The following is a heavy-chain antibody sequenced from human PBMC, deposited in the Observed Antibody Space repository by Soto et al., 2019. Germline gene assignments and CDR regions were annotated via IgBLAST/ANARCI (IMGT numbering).Heavy chain of an antibody. CDR2: IIPIFGTA. V-gene: IGHV1-69*12. CDR1: GGTFSSYA. CDR3: ARGEGYCSGGSCYSDYYYGMDV. D-gene: IGHD2-15*01. Sequence: QVQLVQSGAEVKKPGSSVKVSCKASGGTFSSYAISWVRQAPGQGLEWMGGIIPIFGTANYAQKFQGRVTITADESTSTAYMELSRLRSEDTAVYYCARGEGYCSGGSCYSDYYYGMDVWGQGTTVTVSS. J-gene: IGHJ6*02.